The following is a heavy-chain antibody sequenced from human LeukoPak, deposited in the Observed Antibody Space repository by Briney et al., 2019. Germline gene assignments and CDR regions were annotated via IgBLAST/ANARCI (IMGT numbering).Heavy chain of an antibody. D-gene: IGHD6-19*01. CDR2: ISGNGGTI. CDR3: AKDGEGAVAGFDY. Sequence: GGPLRLSCVASGFTFSSYAMSWVRQSPGKGLEWVSAISGNGGTIYYADSVKGRFTLSRDNPKNTLYLQMSSLRAEDTAVYYCAKDGEGAVAGFDYWGQGTLVTVSS. V-gene: IGHV3-23*01. CDR1: GFTFSSYA. J-gene: IGHJ4*02.